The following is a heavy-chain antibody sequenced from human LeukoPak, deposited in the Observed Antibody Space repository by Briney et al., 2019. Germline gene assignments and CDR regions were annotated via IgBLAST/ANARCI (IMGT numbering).Heavy chain of an antibody. J-gene: IGHJ3*02. Sequence: EASVKVSCKVSGYTLTELSMHWVRQAPGKGLEWMGGFDPEDGETIYAQKFQGRVTMTEDTSTDTAYMELSSLRSEDTAVYYCATSTATVIGAFDIWGQGTMVTVSS. V-gene: IGHV1-24*01. CDR1: GYTLTELS. CDR3: ATSTATVIGAFDI. CDR2: FDPEDGET. D-gene: IGHD5-18*01.